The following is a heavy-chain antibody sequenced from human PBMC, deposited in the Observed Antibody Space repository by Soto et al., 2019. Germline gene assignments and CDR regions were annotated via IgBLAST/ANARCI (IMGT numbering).Heavy chain of an antibody. Sequence: EVQLVESGGGLVQPGGSLRLSCAASGFTFSSYSMTWFRQAPGKGLEWFSYISSSRSTIYYADSVKGRFTISRDNAKNSLYLQMNSLRAEDTAVYYCARDCPGSSTTCYGNEWFDSWGQGTLVTVSS. J-gene: IGHJ5*01. CDR1: GFTFSSYS. CDR2: ISSSRSTI. V-gene: IGHV3-48*01. D-gene: IGHD2-2*01. CDR3: ARDCPGSSTTCYGNEWFDS.